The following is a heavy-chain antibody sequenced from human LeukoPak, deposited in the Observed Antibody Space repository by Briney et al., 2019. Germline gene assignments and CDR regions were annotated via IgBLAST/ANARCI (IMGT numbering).Heavy chain of an antibody. D-gene: IGHD3-10*01. CDR1: GYTFTSYG. CDR2: ISAYNGNT. V-gene: IGHV1-18*01. J-gene: IGHJ6*03. Sequence: GASVKVSCKASGYTFTSYGISWVRQAPGQGLEWMGWISAYNGNTNYAQKFQGRVTMTEDTSTDTAYMELSSLRSEDTAVYYCATDPGIWGSGSYYRHYYMDVWGKGTTVTVSS. CDR3: ATDPGIWGSGSYYRHYYMDV.